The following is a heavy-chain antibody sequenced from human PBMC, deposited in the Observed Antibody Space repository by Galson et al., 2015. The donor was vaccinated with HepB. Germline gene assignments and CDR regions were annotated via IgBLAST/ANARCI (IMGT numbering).Heavy chain of an antibody. Sequence: SLRLSCAASGFTFSDHAMHWVHQAPGKGLEWVAVVSFGGNNIYYADSVKGRFTVSRENSKNMLYLQMNSLRLKDTAIYYCAKDGGSGLRYLEWVVSGNYFDHWGQGSLVTVPS. J-gene: IGHJ4*02. V-gene: IGHV3-30*04. CDR2: VSFGGNNI. D-gene: IGHD3-3*01. CDR1: GFTFSDHA. CDR3: AKDGGSGLRYLEWVVSGNYFDH.